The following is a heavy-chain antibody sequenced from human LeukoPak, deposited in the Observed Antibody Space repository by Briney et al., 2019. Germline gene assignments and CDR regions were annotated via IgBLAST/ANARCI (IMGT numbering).Heavy chain of an antibody. Sequence: SETLSLTCTVSGGSLSSYYWSWIRQPPGKGLEWIGYIYYSGSTNYNPSLKSRVTISVDTSKNQFPLKLSSVTAADTAVYYCARESRDGGNSLEFDYWGQGTLVTVSS. CDR3: ARESRDGGNSLEFDY. J-gene: IGHJ4*02. CDR2: IYYSGST. D-gene: IGHD4-23*01. V-gene: IGHV4-59*01. CDR1: GGSLSSYY.